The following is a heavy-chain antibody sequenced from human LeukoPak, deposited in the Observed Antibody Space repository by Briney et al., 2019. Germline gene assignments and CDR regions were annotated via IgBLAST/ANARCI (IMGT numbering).Heavy chain of an antibody. J-gene: IGHJ6*03. V-gene: IGHV1-18*01. Sequence: ASVKVSCKASGYNFDKDDLTWLRQAPGQGLEWMGWISPSNGDTKYAQKFQGRVTLTTDTSTSTAYMELTNLRSDDTAVYYCARATWGYCSSTSCYIRGYYYYYYMDVWGKGTTVTVSS. CDR1: GYNFDKDD. CDR3: ARATWGYCSSTSCYIRGYYYYYYMDV. D-gene: IGHD2-2*02. CDR2: ISPSNGDT.